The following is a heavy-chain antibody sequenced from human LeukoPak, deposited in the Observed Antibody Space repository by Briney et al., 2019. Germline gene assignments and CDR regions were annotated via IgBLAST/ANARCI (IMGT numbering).Heavy chain of an antibody. CDR2: INHSGST. CDR3: AREGLAYDSSGYYFHFDY. D-gene: IGHD3-22*01. V-gene: IGHV4-34*01. CDR1: GGSFSGYY. Sequence: SETLSLTCAVYGGSFSGYYWSWIRQPPGKGLEWIGEINHSGSTNYNPSLKSRVTISVDTSKNQFSLKLSSVTAADTAVYYCAREGLAYDSSGYYFHFDYWGQGTLVTVSS. J-gene: IGHJ4*02.